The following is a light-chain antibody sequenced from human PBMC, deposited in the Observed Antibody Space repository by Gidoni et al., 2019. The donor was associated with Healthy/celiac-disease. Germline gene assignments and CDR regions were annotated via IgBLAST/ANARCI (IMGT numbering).Light chain of an antibody. CDR3: QQYNNYWT. CDR2: KAS. Sequence: DIQMTQSPSTLSASVGDRVTITCRASQSISSWLAWYQQKPGKAPKLLIYKASSLESGVPSRFSGSGSGTEFTLTISSLQPDDFAPYSCQQYNNYWTFGQGTKVEIK. J-gene: IGKJ1*01. CDR1: QSISSW. V-gene: IGKV1-5*03.